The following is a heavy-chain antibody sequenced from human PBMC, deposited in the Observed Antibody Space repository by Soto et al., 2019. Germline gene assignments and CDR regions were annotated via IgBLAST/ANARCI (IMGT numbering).Heavy chain of an antibody. CDR1: EFTITSHA. Sequence: EVQLLESGGGLVQPGGSLRLSCAATEFTITSHAMNWVRQAPGKGLEWVSGISGSAGTTFYADPVQGRFTISRDNSKNTLYLQMNSLRAEDTAVYYCAKSPTVTIYDWYFALWGRGTLVTVSS. CDR2: ISGSAGTT. CDR3: AKSPTVTIYDWYFAL. V-gene: IGHV3-23*01. J-gene: IGHJ2*01. D-gene: IGHD4-17*01.